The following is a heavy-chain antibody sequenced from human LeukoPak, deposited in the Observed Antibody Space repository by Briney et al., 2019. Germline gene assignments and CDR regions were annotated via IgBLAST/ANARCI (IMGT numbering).Heavy chain of an antibody. Sequence: GASVKVSCKASGYTFTSYGISWVRQAPGQGLEWMGWVSAYNGNTNYAQKLQGRVTMTTDTSTTTAYMELRSLRPDDTAVYYCARIWLASGSGSYYFDSWGQGTLVTVSS. CDR3: ARIWLASGSGSYYFDS. V-gene: IGHV1-18*01. CDR1: GYTFTSYG. J-gene: IGHJ4*02. CDR2: VSAYNGNT. D-gene: IGHD3-10*01.